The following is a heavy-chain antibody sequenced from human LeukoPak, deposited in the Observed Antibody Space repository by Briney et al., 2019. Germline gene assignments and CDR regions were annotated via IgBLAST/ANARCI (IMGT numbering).Heavy chain of an antibody. Sequence: SETLSLTCTVSGGSISSYYWSWIRQPPGKGLEWIGYIYYSGSTNYNPSLKIRVTISVDTSTNQFSLKLSSVTAADTAVYYCARAPTRMVRGVTRNGFDPWGQGTLVTVSS. CDR3: ARAPTRMVRGVTRNGFDP. J-gene: IGHJ5*02. CDR1: GGSISSYY. V-gene: IGHV4-59*01. CDR2: IYYSGST. D-gene: IGHD3-10*01.